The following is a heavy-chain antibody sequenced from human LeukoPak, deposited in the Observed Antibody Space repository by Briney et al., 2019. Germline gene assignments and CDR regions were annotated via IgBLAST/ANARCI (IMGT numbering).Heavy chain of an antibody. V-gene: IGHV3-21*04. CDR3: ARDHSEPGVFFDS. J-gene: IGHJ4*02. Sequence: GGSLRLSCAASGFTFSTYSMNWVRQAPGKGLEWVSSISSSSSYIYVDSVKGRFTISRDNAENSLYLQMNSLRAEDTAVYYCARDHSEPGVFFDSWGQGTLVTVSS. CDR1: GFTFSTYS. CDR2: ISSSSSYI. D-gene: IGHD1-14*01.